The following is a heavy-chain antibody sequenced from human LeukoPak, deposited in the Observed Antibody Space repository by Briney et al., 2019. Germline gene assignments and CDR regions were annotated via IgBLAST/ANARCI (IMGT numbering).Heavy chain of an antibody. V-gene: IGHV4-61*01. D-gene: IGHD6-19*01. CDR3: ARDREYSSGWYNHYFDN. Sequence: SETLSLTCTVSVGSVNSGCYYWSWIRQPPGKGLELSGYSYYSGSTNSNPSLKSRVTISVDTSKNQFSLKLSSVTAADTAVYYCARDREYSSGWYNHYFDNWGQGTLVTVSS. CDR1: VGSVNSGCYY. J-gene: IGHJ4*02. CDR2: SYYSGST.